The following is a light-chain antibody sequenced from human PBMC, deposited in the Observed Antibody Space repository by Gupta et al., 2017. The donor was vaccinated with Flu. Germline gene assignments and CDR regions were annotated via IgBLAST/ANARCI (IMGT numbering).Light chain of an antibody. J-gene: IGKJ4*01. V-gene: IGKV3-11*01. Sequence: ETVLTQSPATLSLSPGERATLSCRASQSVNSYLAWYQQKPGQAPRLLIYDASNRAPGIPARFSGSGSGTDFTLTISSREPEDFAVYYCQQRKHWPPLTFGGGTKVEIK. CDR1: QSVNSY. CDR3: QQRKHWPPLT. CDR2: DAS.